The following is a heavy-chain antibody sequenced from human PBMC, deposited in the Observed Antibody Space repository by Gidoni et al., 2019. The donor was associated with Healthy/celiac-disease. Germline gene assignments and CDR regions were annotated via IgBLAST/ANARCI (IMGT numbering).Heavy chain of an antibody. J-gene: IGHJ6*02. V-gene: IGHV3-33*01. Sequence: QVQLVESGGGVVQPGRSLRLSCAASGFTFSSYGMHWVRQAPGKGLEWVAVIWYDGSNKYYADSVKGRFTISRDNSKNTLYLQMNSLRAEDTAVYYCARDHGGDYYYGMDVWGQGTTVTVSS. D-gene: IGHD4-17*01. CDR2: IWYDGSNK. CDR1: GFTFSSYG. CDR3: ARDHGGDYYYGMDV.